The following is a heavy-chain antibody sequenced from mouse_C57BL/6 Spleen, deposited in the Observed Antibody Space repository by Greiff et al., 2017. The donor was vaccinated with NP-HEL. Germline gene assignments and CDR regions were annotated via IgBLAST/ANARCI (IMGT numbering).Heavy chain of an antibody. J-gene: IGHJ4*01. CDR1: GFTFSSYG. D-gene: IGHD2-4*01. CDR3: ARQGYYDYGDYYAMDY. CDR2: ISSGGSYT. Sequence: DVMLVESGGDLVKPGGSLKLSCAASGFTFSSYGMSWVRQTPDKRLEWVATISSGGSYTYYPDSVKGRFTISRDNAKNTLYLQMSSLKSEDTAMYYCARQGYYDYGDYYAMDYWGQGTSVTVSS. V-gene: IGHV5-6*02.